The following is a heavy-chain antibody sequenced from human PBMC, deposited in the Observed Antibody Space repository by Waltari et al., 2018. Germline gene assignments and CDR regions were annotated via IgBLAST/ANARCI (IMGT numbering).Heavy chain of an antibody. Sequence: VQLVQSGAEVKRPGASLKVSCKASGYTVPSFAMPWVRQVPGQGLDWMGWINAGSGDTKYSQKFQARVTITRDTSASTAYMELSSLTSEDTAVYYCARVKGYSSNWYYFDYWGQGTLVTVSA. CDR2: INAGSGDT. CDR1: GYTVPSFA. J-gene: IGHJ4*02. CDR3: ARVKGYSSNWYYFDY. D-gene: IGHD6-13*01. V-gene: IGHV1-3*01.